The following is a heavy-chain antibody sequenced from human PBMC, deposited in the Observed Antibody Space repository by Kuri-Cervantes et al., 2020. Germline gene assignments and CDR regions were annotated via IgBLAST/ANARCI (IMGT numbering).Heavy chain of an antibody. Sequence: GESLKISCAASGFSYSSSAMSWVRQAPGKGLEWVSSIDDNGDNTYYVDSVKGRFTISRDNSKNMLYLQMNSLRAEDTAVYYCAKEGARGGDYWGQGTLVTVSS. J-gene: IGHJ4*02. CDR3: AKEGARGGDY. CDR2: IDDNGDNT. CDR1: GFSYSSSA. D-gene: IGHD3-16*01. V-gene: IGHV3-23*01.